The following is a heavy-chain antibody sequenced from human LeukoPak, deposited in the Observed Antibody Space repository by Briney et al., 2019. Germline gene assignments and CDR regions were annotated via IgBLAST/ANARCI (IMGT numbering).Heavy chain of an antibody. CDR2: ISSNGGRT. CDR1: GFTFRSYG. J-gene: IGHJ1*01. V-gene: IGHV3-64*01. D-gene: IGHD3-22*01. Sequence: GGSLRLSCAASGFTFRSYGMHRVRQAPGKGLEYVSAISSNGGRTSYANSVKGRFTISRDNCRNTLYLQMGSLRAEDMAVYYCATYYYDSGGFHFRHWGQGTLVTVSS. CDR3: ATYYYDSGGFHFRH.